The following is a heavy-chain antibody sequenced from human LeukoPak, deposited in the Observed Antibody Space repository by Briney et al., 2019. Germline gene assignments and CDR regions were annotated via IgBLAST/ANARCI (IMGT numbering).Heavy chain of an antibody. D-gene: IGHD4-11*01. J-gene: IGHJ4*02. Sequence: PGGSLILSCVASEFTFSSYWTHWVRQAPGEGLVWVSVINSDGSTTLYADSVKGRFTISRDNAKNTLYLQMNSLRAEDTAVYYCAGLRGKITTIDYWGQGTLVTVSS. CDR1: EFTFSSYW. CDR3: AGLRGKITTIDY. CDR2: INSDGSTT. V-gene: IGHV3-74*03.